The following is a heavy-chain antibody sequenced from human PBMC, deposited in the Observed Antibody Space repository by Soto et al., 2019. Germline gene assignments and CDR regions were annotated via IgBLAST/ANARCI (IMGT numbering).Heavy chain of an antibody. J-gene: IGHJ4*01. CDR2: ISYDGSNK. D-gene: IGHD3-22*01. CDR1: GFTFSSYA. V-gene: IGHV3-30-3*01. Sequence: PGGSLRLSCAASGFTFSSYAMHWVRQAPGKGLEWVAVISYDGSNKYYADSVKGRFTISRDNSKNTLYLQMNSLRAEDTAVYYCASGYVKYYDRSAPCYWGKESRVTVAS. CDR3: ASGYVKYYDRSAPCY.